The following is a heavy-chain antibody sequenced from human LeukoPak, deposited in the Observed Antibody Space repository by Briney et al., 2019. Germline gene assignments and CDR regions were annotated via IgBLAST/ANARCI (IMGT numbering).Heavy chain of an antibody. CDR3: AREGWDLNALDI. V-gene: IGHV3-11*04. CDR2: ISSRSSNK. Sequence: GGSLRLSCAASGFTFSNYYMSWIRQAPGKGLVWVSYISSRSSNKYYADSVKGRFTISRDNAKNSLYLQMSSLRAEDTAIYYCAREGWDLNALDIWGQGTMVTVSP. CDR1: GFTFSNYY. D-gene: IGHD1-26*01. J-gene: IGHJ3*02.